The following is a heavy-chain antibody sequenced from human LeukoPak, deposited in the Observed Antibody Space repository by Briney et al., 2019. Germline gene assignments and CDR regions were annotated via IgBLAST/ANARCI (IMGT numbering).Heavy chain of an antibody. CDR1: GGAISNSELY. J-gene: IGHJ4*02. CDR3: ARHDC. V-gene: IGHV4-39*01. Sequence: PSETLSLTCTVSGGAISNSELYWGWIRQPPGKGLEWIGSIYNSGYTYYNPSLKSRVTISVDTSKNQFYLKLSSVTAADTAVYYCARHDCWGQGTLVTVSS. CDR2: IYNSGYT.